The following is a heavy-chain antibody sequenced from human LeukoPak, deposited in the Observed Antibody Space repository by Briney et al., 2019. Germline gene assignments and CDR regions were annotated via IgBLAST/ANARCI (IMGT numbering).Heavy chain of an antibody. CDR1: GFTFSSYA. D-gene: IGHD3-22*01. Sequence: TGGSLRLSCAASGFTFSSYAMSWVRQAPGKGLEWVSAISGSGGSTYYADSVKGRFTISRDNSKNTLYLQMNSLRAEDTAVYYCAAGSGYFTFYPWGQGTLVTVSS. CDR2: ISGSGGST. V-gene: IGHV3-23*01. CDR3: AAGSGYFTFYP. J-gene: IGHJ5*02.